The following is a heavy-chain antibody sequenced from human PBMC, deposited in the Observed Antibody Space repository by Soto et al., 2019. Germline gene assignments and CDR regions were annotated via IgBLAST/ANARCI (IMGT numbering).Heavy chain of an antibody. CDR3: ARVLAIQLWLVGYYYGMDV. V-gene: IGHV1-18*04. Sequence: ASVKVSCKASGYTFTAYGLNWVRRAQGRGLEWMGRIATHDGSSVSAQRLQGRLTLTRDSFTSTAYMELGGLTSDDTAVYYCARVLAIQLWLVGYYYGMDVWGQGTTVTV. J-gene: IGHJ6*02. D-gene: IGHD5-18*01. CDR1: GYTFTAYG. CDR2: IATHDGSS.